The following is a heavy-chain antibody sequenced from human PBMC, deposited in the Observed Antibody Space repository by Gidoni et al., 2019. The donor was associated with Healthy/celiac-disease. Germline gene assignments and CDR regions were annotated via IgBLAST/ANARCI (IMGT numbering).Heavy chain of an antibody. Sequence: HLPLQESGPGLVKPSETLFLTCTVSGGPPTRSSYYWGWIRQPPGKGLEWSGSIYYSGSTYYNPSLKSRVTISVDTSKNQFSLKLSSVTAADTAVYYCATQGLWFGEARVDYWGQGTLVTVSS. D-gene: IGHD3-10*01. CDR1: GGPPTRSSYY. V-gene: IGHV4-39*01. CDR2: IYYSGST. CDR3: ATQGLWFGEARVDY. J-gene: IGHJ4*02.